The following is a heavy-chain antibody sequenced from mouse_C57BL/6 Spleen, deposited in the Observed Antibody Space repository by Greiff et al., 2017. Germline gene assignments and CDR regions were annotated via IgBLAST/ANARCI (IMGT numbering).Heavy chain of an antibody. V-gene: IGHV2-6*01. CDR2: IWGVGST. J-gene: IGHJ2*01. Sequence: QVHVKQSGPGLVAPSQSLSITCTVSGFSLTSYGVDWVRQSPGKGLEWLGVIWGVGSTNYNSALKSRLSISKDNSKSQVFLKMNSLQTDDTAMYYCARHLPDGYYDYWGQGTTLTVSS. CDR1: GFSLTSYG. CDR3: ARHLPDGYYDY. D-gene: IGHD2-3*01.